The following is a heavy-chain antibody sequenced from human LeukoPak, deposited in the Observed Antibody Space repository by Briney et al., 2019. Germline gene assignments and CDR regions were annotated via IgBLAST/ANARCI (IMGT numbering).Heavy chain of an antibody. V-gene: IGHV5-51*01. D-gene: IGHD2-2*02. J-gene: IGHJ4*02. Sequence: GESLKISCKGSGYSSTSYWIGWVRQLPGKGLEWMGIIYPGDSDTRYSPSFQGQVTISADKSISTAYLQWSSLKASDTAMYYCARHEEVDCSSTSCYTIFDYWGQGTLVTVSS. CDR1: GYSSTSYW. CDR3: ARHEEVDCSSTSCYTIFDY. CDR2: IYPGDSDT.